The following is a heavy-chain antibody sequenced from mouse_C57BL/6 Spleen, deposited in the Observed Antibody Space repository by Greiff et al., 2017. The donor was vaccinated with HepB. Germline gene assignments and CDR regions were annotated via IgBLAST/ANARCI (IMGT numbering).Heavy chain of an antibody. CDR2: ISYSGST. Sequence: EVKVEESGPGMVKPSQSLSLTCTVTGYSITSGYDWHWIRHFPGNKLEWMGYISYSGSTNYNPHLKSRISITHDTSKNHFFLKLNAVTTEDTATYYCAREGVFITTVVATGYFDVWGTGTTVTVSS. D-gene: IGHD1-1*01. CDR3: AREGVFITTVVATGYFDV. CDR1: GYSITSGYD. V-gene: IGHV3-1*01. J-gene: IGHJ1*03.